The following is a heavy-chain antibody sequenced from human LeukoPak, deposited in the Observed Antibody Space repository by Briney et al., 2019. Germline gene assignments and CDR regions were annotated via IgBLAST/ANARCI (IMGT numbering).Heavy chain of an antibody. J-gene: IGHJ4*02. CDR1: GFTVSSSY. V-gene: IGHV3-53*05. CDR3: VKSYCSGGSCYSYFDY. D-gene: IGHD2-15*01. Sequence: TGGSLRLSCAASGFTVSSSYMNWVRQAPGKGLEWASLIFSGGGTYYADSVKGRFTISRDNSKNTLFLQMSSLRAEDTAVYYCVKSYCSGGSCYSYFDYWGQGTLVTVSS. CDR2: IFSGGGT.